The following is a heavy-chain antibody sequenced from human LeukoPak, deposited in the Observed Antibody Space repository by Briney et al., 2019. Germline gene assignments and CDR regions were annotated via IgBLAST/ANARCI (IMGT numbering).Heavy chain of an antibody. V-gene: IGHV3-49*03. J-gene: IGHJ4*02. CDR2: IRTKTYGGTA. CDR1: GISFGDNA. D-gene: IGHD6-19*01. Sequence: GGSLRLSCTVSGISFGDNAMSWFREAPGKGLEWVGFIRTKTYGGTAEYAASVKGRFTISRDDSKSIAYLHMNSLKTEDTAVYYCSRVDGWCDYWGQGTLVTVSS. CDR3: SRVDGWCDY.